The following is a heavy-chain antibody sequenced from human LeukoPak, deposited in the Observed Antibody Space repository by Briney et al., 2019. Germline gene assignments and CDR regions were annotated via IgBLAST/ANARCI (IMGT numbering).Heavy chain of an antibody. CDR3: AIHPDILTHPDI. Sequence: GGSLRLSCAASGFTFSSYWMSWVRQAPGKGLAWVANIKQDGSEKYYVDSVKGRFTISRDNAKNSLYLQMNSLRAEDTAVYYCAIHPDILTHPDIWGQGTMVTVSS. CDR1: GFTFSSYW. CDR2: IKQDGSEK. D-gene: IGHD3-9*01. V-gene: IGHV3-7*01. J-gene: IGHJ3*02.